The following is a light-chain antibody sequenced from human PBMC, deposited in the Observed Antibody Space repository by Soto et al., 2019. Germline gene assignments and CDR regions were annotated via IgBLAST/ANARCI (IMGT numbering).Light chain of an antibody. CDR2: GAS. V-gene: IGKV3-20*01. CDR1: QRLSSNY. Sequence: IVLTQSPGTLSLTPGERATLSCRASQRLSSNYLAWFQQKPGQAPRLLIYGASSRATGIPDRFSGSGSGTDFSLTISRLEPEDFAVYYCQQYGSSPITFGQGTRLEI. CDR3: QQYGSSPIT. J-gene: IGKJ5*01.